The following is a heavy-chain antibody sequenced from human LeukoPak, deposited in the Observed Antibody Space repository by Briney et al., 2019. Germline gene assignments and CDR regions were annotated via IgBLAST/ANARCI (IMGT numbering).Heavy chain of an antibody. CDR3: AREWSQLGNYYFDY. CDR1: GGSISSGGYS. D-gene: IGHD5-24*01. J-gene: IGHJ4*02. CDR2: IYHSGST. Sequence: SETLSLTCAVSGGSISSGGYSWSWIRQPPGKGLEWIGYIYHSGSTYYNPSLKSRVTISVDTSKNQFSLKLSSVTAADTAVYYCAREWSQLGNYYFDYWGQGTLVTVSS. V-gene: IGHV4-30-2*01.